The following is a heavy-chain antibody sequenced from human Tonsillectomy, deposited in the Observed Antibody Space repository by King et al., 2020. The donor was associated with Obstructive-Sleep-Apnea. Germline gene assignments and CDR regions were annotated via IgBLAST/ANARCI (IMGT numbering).Heavy chain of an antibody. CDR1: GFTFDDYA. D-gene: IGHD3-10*01. CDR2: ISWNSGSI. V-gene: IGHV3-9*01. J-gene: IGHJ4*02. Sequence: VQLVESGGVLVQPGRSLRLSCTASGFTFDDYAMHWVRQAPGKGLEWVSGISWNSGSIGYADSVKGRFTISRDNAKNSLYLQMNSLRAEDTALYYCAKDSHYGSGRVTIDYWGQGTLVTVSS. CDR3: AKDSHYGSGRVTIDY.